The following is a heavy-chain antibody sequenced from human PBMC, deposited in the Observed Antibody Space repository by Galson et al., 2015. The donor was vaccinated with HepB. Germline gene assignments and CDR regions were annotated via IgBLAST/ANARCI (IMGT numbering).Heavy chain of an antibody. CDR3: ATDGRYYDSSGANGI. J-gene: IGHJ3*02. CDR1: GYTLTELS. V-gene: IGHV1-24*01. D-gene: IGHD3-22*01. CDR2: FDPEDGET. Sequence: VKVSCKVSGYTLTELSMHWVRQAPGKGLEWMGGFDPEDGETIYAQKFQGRVTMTEDTSTDTAYMELSSLRSEDTAVYYCATDGRYYDSSGANGIWGQGTMVTVSS.